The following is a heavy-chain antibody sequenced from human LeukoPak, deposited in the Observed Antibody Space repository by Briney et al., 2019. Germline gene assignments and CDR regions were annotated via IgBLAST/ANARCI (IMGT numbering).Heavy chain of an antibody. CDR2: IKQDGSEK. CDR1: GFTFSSYW. Sequence: PGGSLRLSCAASGFTFSSYWMSWVRQAPGKGLEWVANIKQDGSEKYYVDSVKGRFTISRDNAKNSLYLQMNSLRAEDTAVYYCARVGDYYHYYGMDVWGQGTTVTVSS. D-gene: IGHD2-21*02. CDR3: ARVGDYYHYYGMDV. J-gene: IGHJ6*02. V-gene: IGHV3-7*05.